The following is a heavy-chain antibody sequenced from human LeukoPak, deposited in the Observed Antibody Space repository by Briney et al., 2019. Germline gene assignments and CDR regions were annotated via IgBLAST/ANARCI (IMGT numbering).Heavy chain of an antibody. CDR1: GFTFSSYS. CDR2: ISSTSSAI. V-gene: IGHV3-48*04. J-gene: IGHJ4*02. D-gene: IGHD3-16*01. CDR3: ARVIGSYGDSAY. Sequence: GGSLRLSCAASGFTFSSYSMNWVRQAPGKCLEWLSYISSTSSAIYYADSLKGRFTISRDNAKNSLYLQMDSLRAEDTAVYYCARVIGSYGDSAYWGQGTLVTVSS.